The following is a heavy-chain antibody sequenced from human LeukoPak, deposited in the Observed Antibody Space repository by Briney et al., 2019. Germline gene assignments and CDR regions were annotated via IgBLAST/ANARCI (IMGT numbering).Heavy chain of an antibody. Sequence: SETLSLTCAVSGGSISSGGYSWSWIRQPPGKGLEWIGYIYHSGSTYYNPSLKSRVTISVDRSKNQFSLKLSSVTAADTAVYYWARVGREYSSSWVVFDIGGKGKMVTV. CDR2: IYHSGST. V-gene: IGHV4-30-2*01. D-gene: IGHD6-13*01. CDR1: GGSISSGGYS. CDR3: ARVGREYSSSWVVFDI. J-gene: IGHJ3*02.